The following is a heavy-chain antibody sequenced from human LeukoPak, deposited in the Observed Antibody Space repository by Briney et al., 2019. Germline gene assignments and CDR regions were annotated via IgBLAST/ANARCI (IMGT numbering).Heavy chain of an antibody. CDR3: VSSRALSTMCYGAIDQ. Sequence: GGSLRLSSAVYGFTFSSYSMNWVRQAPGKGLEWVSYISGGSNMIYYADSVRGRFTISRDNSKNSLYMQMPNLTAEDTAVYYCVSSRALSTMCYGAIDQWGQGTLVTVSS. CDR1: GFTFSSYS. J-gene: IGHJ4*02. V-gene: IGHV3-48*04. D-gene: IGHD2-2*01. CDR2: ISGGSNMI.